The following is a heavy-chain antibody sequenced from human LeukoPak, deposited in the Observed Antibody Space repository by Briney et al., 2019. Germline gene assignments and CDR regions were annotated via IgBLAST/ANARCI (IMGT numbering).Heavy chain of an antibody. J-gene: IGHJ5*02. Sequence: GGSLRLSCAASGFTFSDYYMSWIRQAPGKGLEWVSYISSSSSYTNYADSVKGRFTISRDNSKNTLYLQMNSLRAEDTAVYYCAKCPRGYSGYDDYFDPWGQGTLVTVSS. V-gene: IGHV3-11*03. CDR3: AKCPRGYSGYDDYFDP. D-gene: IGHD5-12*01. CDR1: GFTFSDYY. CDR2: ISSSSSYT.